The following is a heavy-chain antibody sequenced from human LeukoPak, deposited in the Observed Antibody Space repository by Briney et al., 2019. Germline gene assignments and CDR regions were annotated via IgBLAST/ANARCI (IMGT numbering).Heavy chain of an antibody. D-gene: IGHD6-6*01. CDR2: IYRSGST. V-gene: IGHV4-38-2*01. CDR1: GYSISSGYY. J-gene: IGHJ3*02. Sequence: PSETLSLTCAVSGYSISSGYYWGWIRQPPGKGLEWIGSIYRSGSTYYNPSLKSRVTISVDTSKNQCSLKLSSVTAADTAVYYCARHGVYSSSDDAFDIWGQGTMVTVSS. CDR3: ARHGVYSSSDDAFDI.